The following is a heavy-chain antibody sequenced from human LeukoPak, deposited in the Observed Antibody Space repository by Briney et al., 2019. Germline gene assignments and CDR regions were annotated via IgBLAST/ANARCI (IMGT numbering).Heavy chain of an antibody. Sequence: PGGSLRLSCAASGFTFSSYAMSWVRQAPGKGLEWVSSITSGSSYIYYADSVKGRFTISRDNAKNSLYLQMNSLRAEDTAVYYCAREGYYYDSSGYYGIDYWGQGTLVTVSS. CDR3: AREGYYYDSSGYYGIDY. D-gene: IGHD3-22*01. J-gene: IGHJ4*02. CDR2: ITSGSSYI. CDR1: GFTFSSYA. V-gene: IGHV3-21*01.